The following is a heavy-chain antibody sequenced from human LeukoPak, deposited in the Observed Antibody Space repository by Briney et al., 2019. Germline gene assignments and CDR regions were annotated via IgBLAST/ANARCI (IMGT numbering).Heavy chain of an antibody. CDR1: EFTFSSYA. CDR3: ARDGVDYYGSGSYSDY. D-gene: IGHD3-10*01. V-gene: IGHV3-30-3*01. Sequence: GGSLRLSCAASEFTFSSYAMHWVRQAPGKGLEWVAVISYDGSNKCYADSVKGRFTISRDNSKNTLYLQMNSLRAEDTAVYYCARDGVDYYGSGSYSDYWGQGTLVTVSS. J-gene: IGHJ4*02. CDR2: ISYDGSNK.